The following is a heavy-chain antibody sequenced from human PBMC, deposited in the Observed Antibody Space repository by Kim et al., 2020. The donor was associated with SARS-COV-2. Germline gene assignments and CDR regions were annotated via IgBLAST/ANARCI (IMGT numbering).Heavy chain of an antibody. Sequence: SETLSLTCTVSGGSISSSSYYWGWIRQPPGKGLEWIGSIYYSGSTYYYPSLKSRVTISVDTSKNQFSLKLSSVTAADTAVYYCARSNGYSSGPAVADIWG. V-gene: IGHV4-39*01. CDR3: ARSNGYSSGPAVADI. D-gene: IGHD6-19*01. CDR2: IYYSGST. J-gene: IGHJ3*02. CDR1: GGSISSSSYY.